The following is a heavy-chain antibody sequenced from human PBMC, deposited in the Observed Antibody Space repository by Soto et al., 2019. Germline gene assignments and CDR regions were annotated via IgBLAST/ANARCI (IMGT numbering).Heavy chain of an antibody. CDR1: GFTFSSYS. V-gene: IGHV3-48*02. Sequence: GGPLSLACAASGFTFSSYSMNWVRQAPGKGLEWVSYISSSSSTIYYADSVKGRFTISRDNAKNSLYLQMNSLRDEDTAVYYCARDQTYYDILTGYFEPSYWFDPWSQGTLVTVSS. D-gene: IGHD3-9*01. CDR2: ISSSSSTI. CDR3: ARDQTYYDILTGYFEPSYWFDP. J-gene: IGHJ5*02.